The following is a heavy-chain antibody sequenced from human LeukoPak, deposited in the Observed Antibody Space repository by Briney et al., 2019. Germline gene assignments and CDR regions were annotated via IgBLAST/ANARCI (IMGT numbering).Heavy chain of an antibody. J-gene: IGHJ6*03. D-gene: IGHD3-10*01. V-gene: IGHV3-23*01. CDR1: GFTFSSYA. CDR3: AKGTFLGFGELYYMDV. Sequence: PGGSLRLSCAASGFTFSSYAMSWVRQAPGKGLEWVSAISGSGGSTYYADSVKGRFTISRDNSKNTLYLQMNSLRAEDTAVYYCAKGTFLGFGELYYMDVWGKGTTVTISS. CDR2: ISGSGGST.